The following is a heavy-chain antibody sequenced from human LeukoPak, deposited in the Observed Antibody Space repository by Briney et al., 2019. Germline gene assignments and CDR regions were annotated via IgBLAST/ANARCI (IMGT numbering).Heavy chain of an antibody. V-gene: IGHV1-2*02. J-gene: IGHJ6*03. Sequence: ASVKVSCKASGYTFTGYYMHWVRQAPGQGLEWMGWIKPNSGGTNYAQKFQGRVTMTRDTSISTAYMELSRLRSDDTAVYYCARDGRSGYYYYYYYMDFWGKGTTVTVSS. CDR3: ARDGRSGYYYYYYYMDF. D-gene: IGHD3-22*01. CDR2: IKPNSGGT. CDR1: GYTFTGYY.